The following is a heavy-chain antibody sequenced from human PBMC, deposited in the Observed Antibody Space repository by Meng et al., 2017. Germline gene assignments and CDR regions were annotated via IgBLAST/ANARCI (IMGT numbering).Heavy chain of an antibody. Sequence: QGQLVQYGGGGKMLGSSVLVSCTASGGTFSSYAISWVRQAPGQGLEWMGGIIPIFGTANYAQKFQGRVTITADESTSTAYMELSSLRSEDTAVYYCARDSDSSSWYDYFGYWGQGTLVTVSS. CDR3: ARDSDSSSWYDYFGY. D-gene: IGHD6-13*01. CDR1: GGTFSSYA. J-gene: IGHJ4*02. CDR2: IIPIFGTA. V-gene: IGHV1-69*01.